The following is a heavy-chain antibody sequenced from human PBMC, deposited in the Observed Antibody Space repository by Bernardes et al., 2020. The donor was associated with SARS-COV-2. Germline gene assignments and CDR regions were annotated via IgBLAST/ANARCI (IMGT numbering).Heavy chain of an antibody. J-gene: IGHJ4*02. CDR3: ARIRPGGGSQVLFDS. D-gene: IGHD1-26*01. CDR1: GYSISSGYY. Sequence: SATLSLTCAVSGYSISSGYYWGWVRQPPGKGLEWIGSIYYSGSTFYNPPLKSRALMSVDTSKNQFSLKLNSLTAADTAVYYCARIRPGGGSQVLFDSWGQGTLVTVSS. V-gene: IGHV4-38-2*01. CDR2: IYYSGST.